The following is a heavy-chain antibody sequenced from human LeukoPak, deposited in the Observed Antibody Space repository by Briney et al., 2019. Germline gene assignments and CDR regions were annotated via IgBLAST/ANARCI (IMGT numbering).Heavy chain of an antibody. CDR1: GYTFTSYY. J-gene: IGHJ6*02. CDR2: INPSRGST. Sequence: ASVKVSCKASGYTFTSYYMHWVRQAPGQGLEWMGIINPSRGSTSYAQKFQGRVTMTRDTSTSTVYMELSSLRSEDTAVYYCAREPNPLEITGTTYYYGMDVWGQGTTVTVSS. CDR3: AREPNPLEITGTTYYYGMDV. V-gene: IGHV1-46*01. D-gene: IGHD1-7*01.